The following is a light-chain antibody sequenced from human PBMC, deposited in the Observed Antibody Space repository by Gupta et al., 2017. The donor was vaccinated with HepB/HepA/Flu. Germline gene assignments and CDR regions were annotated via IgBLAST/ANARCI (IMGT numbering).Light chain of an antibody. CDR3: QHRDSTPHI. Sequence: DIQMTQSPSSLSASVGDRVTITCRASQSISSYLNWYQQKPGKAPKLLIYAASRLQSGVPSRFSGSGSGTDFTLTISRLQPEDFATYYCQHRDSTPHIFGQGTKLDIK. CDR2: AAS. J-gene: IGKJ2*01. CDR1: QSISSY. V-gene: IGKV1-39*01.